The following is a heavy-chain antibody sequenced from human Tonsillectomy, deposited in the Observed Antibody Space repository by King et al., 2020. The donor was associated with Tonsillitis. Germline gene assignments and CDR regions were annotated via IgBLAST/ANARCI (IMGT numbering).Heavy chain of an antibody. Sequence: VQLVESGGGVVQPGRSLRLSCAASGFTFSSYGMHWVRQVPGKGLEWVALISYDGSNKYYADSVKGRFTISRDNSKNTLYLQMNSLRAEDTAVYYCTKPDYGGHFGAFDIWGQGTMVTVSS. V-gene: IGHV3-30*18. D-gene: IGHD4/OR15-4a*01. CDR2: ISYDGSNK. CDR3: TKPDYGGHFGAFDI. J-gene: IGHJ3*02. CDR1: GFTFSSYG.